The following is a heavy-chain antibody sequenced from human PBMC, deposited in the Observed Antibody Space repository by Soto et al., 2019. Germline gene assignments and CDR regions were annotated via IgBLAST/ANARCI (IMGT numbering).Heavy chain of an antibody. CDR3: LRDSHGDY. CDR2: IDGYEAGAT. CDR1: GFTFSSYW. Sequence: EVQLVESGGGLVQPGGSLRLSCAASGFTFSSYWMQWVRQAPGKGLEWVSRIDGYEAGATNYADSVKGRFTISRDNVKNTLDLQRNSVRAEDTAVDYCLRDSHGDYWCQGTLVTVSS. V-gene: IGHV3-74*01. J-gene: IGHJ4*02.